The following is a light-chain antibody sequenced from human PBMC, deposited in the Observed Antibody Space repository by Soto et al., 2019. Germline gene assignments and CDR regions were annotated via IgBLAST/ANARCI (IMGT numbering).Light chain of an antibody. CDR3: SSYTSSSTYVV. CDR1: SSDVGGYNY. CDR2: DVS. V-gene: IGLV2-14*01. Sequence: QSALTQPASVSGSPGQSITISCTGTSSDVGGYNYVSWYQQHPGKAPKLMIYDVSNRPSGVSNRFSGSTSGNTASLTISGLRAEDEADYYCSSYTSSSTYVVFGGGTKVTVL. J-gene: IGLJ2*01.